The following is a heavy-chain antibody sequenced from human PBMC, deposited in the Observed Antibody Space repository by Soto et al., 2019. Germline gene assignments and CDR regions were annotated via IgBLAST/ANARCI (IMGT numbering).Heavy chain of an antibody. CDR3: ATLYGDYVSY. J-gene: IGHJ4*02. D-gene: IGHD4-17*01. CDR1: GGSISSSGYY. V-gene: IGHV4-39*01. Sequence: QLQLQESGPGLVKPSKTLSLTCTVSGGSISSSGYYWGWIRQPPGKGLEWIGSIYYSGSTYYNPSLKSRVTISVDTSKNQFSLKLSSVTAADTAVYYCATLYGDYVSYWGQGTLVTVSS. CDR2: IYYSGST.